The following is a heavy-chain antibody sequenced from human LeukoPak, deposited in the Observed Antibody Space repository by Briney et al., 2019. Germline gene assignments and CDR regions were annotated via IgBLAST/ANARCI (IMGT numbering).Heavy chain of an antibody. CDR2: ISGSGGST. D-gene: IGHD3-16*02. J-gene: IGHJ4*02. CDR1: GFTFNSYA. V-gene: IGHV3-23*01. Sequence: PGGSLRLSCAASGFTFNSYAMSWVRQAPGKGLEWVSGISGSGGSTYYADSVKGRFTISRDNSKNTLYLQMNTLRAEDTAEYYCAKSLRLGYIIDYWGQGTLVTVSS. CDR3: AKSLRLGYIIDY.